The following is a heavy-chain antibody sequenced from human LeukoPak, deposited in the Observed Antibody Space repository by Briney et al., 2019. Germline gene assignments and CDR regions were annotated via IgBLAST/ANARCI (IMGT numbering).Heavy chain of an antibody. CDR1: GFTFSDYY. J-gene: IGHJ4*02. CDR3: AKDIGPRYCSSTSCGFDY. Sequence: GGSLRFSCAASGFTFSDYYMSWIRQAPGKGLEWVSYISSSGSTIYYADSVKGRFTISRDNAKNSLYLQMNSLRAEDTALYYCAKDIGPRYCSSTSCGFDYWGQGTLVTVSS. D-gene: IGHD2-2*01. CDR2: ISSSGSTI. V-gene: IGHV3-11*01.